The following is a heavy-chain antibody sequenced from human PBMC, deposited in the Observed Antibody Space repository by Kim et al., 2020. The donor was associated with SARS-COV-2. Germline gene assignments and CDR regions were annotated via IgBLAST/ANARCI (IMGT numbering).Heavy chain of an antibody. CDR2: IHYTGST. D-gene: IGHD1-1*01. CDR3: ARGNDIWAWYLQR. V-gene: IGHV4-59*01. J-gene: IGHJ1*01. Sequence: SETLSLTCTVSGDSISNYYWSWLRQPPGKGLEWIGCIHYTGSTNYNPSLKSRVTMSVDTSNNQFSLKLASVTTADTAVYYCARGNDIWAWYLQRWGQGTLVTVSS. CDR1: GDSISNYY.